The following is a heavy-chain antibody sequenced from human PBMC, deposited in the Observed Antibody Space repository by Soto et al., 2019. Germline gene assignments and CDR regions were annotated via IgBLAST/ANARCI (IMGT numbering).Heavy chain of an antibody. D-gene: IGHD1-26*01. CDR1: GFTFSSYA. V-gene: IGHV3-23*01. CDR2: ISGSGGST. J-gene: IGHJ4*02. CDR3: AKEEGAPFDY. Sequence: PGGSLRLSCAASGFTFSSYAMSWVRQAPGKGLEWVSAISGSGGSTYYADSVKGRFTISRDNSKNTLYLQMNSLRVEYMAVYYCAKEEGAPFDYWGQGTLVTVSS.